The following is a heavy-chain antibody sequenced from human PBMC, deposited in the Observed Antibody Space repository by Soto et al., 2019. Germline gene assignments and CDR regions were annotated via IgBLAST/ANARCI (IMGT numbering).Heavy chain of an antibody. V-gene: IGHV1-8*01. J-gene: IGHJ6*02. CDR1: GFTVTNFD. Sequence: QVQLVQSGAEVKKPGASVKVSCKASGFTVTNFDINWVRQATGQGPEWMGWMNLNSGNTGYAQKFRDRVTMTRNSSISTAYMELSNLRSEDTAVYYCSKGYAMDVWGQGTTVTVYS. CDR3: SKGYAMDV. CDR2: MNLNSGNT.